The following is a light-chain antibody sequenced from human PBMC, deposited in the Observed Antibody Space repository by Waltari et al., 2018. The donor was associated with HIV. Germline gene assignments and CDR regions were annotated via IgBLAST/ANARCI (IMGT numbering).Light chain of an antibody. CDR2: DVN. CDR1: SSDVGSYNS. J-gene: IGLJ1*01. Sequence: QSALTQPASVSGSPGQSITISCTGTSSDVGSYNSVSWYQQHPGKAPNLMISDVNKRPSGVSNRFSGSKSDNTASLTVSELQAEDEADYYCSSYTSNTTYIFGTGTKVTVL. V-gene: IGLV2-14*03. CDR3: SSYTSNTTYI.